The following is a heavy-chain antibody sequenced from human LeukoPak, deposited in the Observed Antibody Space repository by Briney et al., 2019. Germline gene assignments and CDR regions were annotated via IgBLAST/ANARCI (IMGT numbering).Heavy chain of an antibody. CDR1: GFTLSSYA. Sequence: GGSLRLSCAASGFTLSSYAMGWVRQAPGEGLEWVSGISGSGGSTYYADSVKGRFTISRDNSKNTLYLQMNSLRAEDTAVYYCAKDRKNTMIVVGFDYWGQGTLVTVSS. CDR2: ISGSGGST. CDR3: AKDRKNTMIVVGFDY. V-gene: IGHV3-23*01. D-gene: IGHD3-22*01. J-gene: IGHJ4*02.